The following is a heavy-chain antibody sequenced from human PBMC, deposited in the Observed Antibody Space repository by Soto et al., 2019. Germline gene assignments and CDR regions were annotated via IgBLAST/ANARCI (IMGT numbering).Heavy chain of an antibody. CDR1: GFILNNYA. Sequence: VQLLESGGDLVQPGGSLRLSCVASGFILNNYAMSWVRQAPGKGLEGFSTIGGTEGDSDGVPWYEDSVKGRFTISRDSSANTLFLHMDNLRAEDSALYYCVKRGRNWGAFDFWGQGTTVVVSS. D-gene: IGHD7-27*01. CDR2: IGGTEGDSDGVP. V-gene: IGHV3-23*01. CDR3: VKRGRNWGAFDF. J-gene: IGHJ3*01.